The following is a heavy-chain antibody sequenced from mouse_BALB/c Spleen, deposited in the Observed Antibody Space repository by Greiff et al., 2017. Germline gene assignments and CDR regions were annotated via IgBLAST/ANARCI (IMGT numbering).Heavy chain of an antibody. D-gene: IGHD2-1*01. CDR2: INPSSGYT. J-gene: IGHJ3*01. Sequence: QVQLKQSAAELARPGASVKMSCKASGYTFTSYTMHWVKQRPGQGLEWIGYINPSSGYTEYNQKFKDKTTLTADKSSSTAYMQLSSLTSEDSAVYYCARGNGNYPWFAYWGQGTLVTVSA. V-gene: IGHV1-4*02. CDR3: ARGNGNYPWFAY. CDR1: GYTFTSYT.